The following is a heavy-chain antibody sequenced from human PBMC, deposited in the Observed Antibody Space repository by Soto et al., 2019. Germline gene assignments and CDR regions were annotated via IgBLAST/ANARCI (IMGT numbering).Heavy chain of an antibody. D-gene: IGHD6-6*01. CDR1: GGTFSSYA. J-gene: IGHJ6*02. CDR2: IIPIFGTA. Sequence: QVQLVQSGAEVKKPGSSVKVSCKASGGTFSSYAISWVRQAPGQGLEWMGGIIPIFGTANYAQKFQGRGTITAAESTSTAYMELSSLRSEDTAVYYCASIAAPYYYYYGMDVWGQGTTVTVSS. CDR3: ASIAAPYYYYYGMDV. V-gene: IGHV1-69*01.